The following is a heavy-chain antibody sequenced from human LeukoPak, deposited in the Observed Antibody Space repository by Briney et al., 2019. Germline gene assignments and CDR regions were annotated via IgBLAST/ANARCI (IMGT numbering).Heavy chain of an antibody. CDR3: ARGTPFCSSASCYNY. Sequence: GASVKVSCRASGYTFTSSDINWVRQASGQGLEWMGWMNPNSGNTGYAQRFQGRVTMTRDTSINTAYMELSSLTSEDTAVYYCARGTPFCSSASCYNYWGQGTLVTVSS. J-gene: IGHJ4*02. D-gene: IGHD2-2*02. V-gene: IGHV1-8*01. CDR1: GYTFTSSD. CDR2: MNPNSGNT.